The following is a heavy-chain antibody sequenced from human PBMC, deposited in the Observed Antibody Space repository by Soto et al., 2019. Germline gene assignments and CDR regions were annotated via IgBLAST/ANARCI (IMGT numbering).Heavy chain of an antibody. CDR3: ARGWVIVS. CDR1: GGSLTSYP. CDR2: IIPIHGTT. V-gene: IGHV1-69*01. Sequence: QMEQSGAEVRKPGSSVKVSCKPSGGSLTSYPMAWVRQAPGQGFEWMGGIIPIHGTTEYAQKFQGRVTITADESTNRATLELTGLTSEDTSVYYCARGWVIVSWGQGTLVTVSS. D-gene: IGHD2-21*01. J-gene: IGHJ4*02.